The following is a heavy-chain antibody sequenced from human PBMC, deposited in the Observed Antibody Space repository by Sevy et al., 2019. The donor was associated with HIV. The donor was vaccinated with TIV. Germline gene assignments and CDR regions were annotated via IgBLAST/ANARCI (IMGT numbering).Heavy chain of an antibody. J-gene: IGHJ3*01. CDR1: GGSINSGGYS. CDR2: IFQSGAT. V-gene: IGHV4-30-2*01. Sequence: SETLSLTCAVSGGSINSGGYSWSWIRQPPGKGLEWIGYIFQSGATYYIPSLQSRVSISVDMSKNQFSLNLRSVTAADTAVYYCARGRVGDSSSWYGAFDVWRQGTMVTVSS. D-gene: IGHD6-13*01. CDR3: ARGRVGDSSSWYGAFDV.